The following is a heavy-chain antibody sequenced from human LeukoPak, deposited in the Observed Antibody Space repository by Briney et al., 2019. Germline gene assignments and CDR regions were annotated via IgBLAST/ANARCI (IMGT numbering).Heavy chain of an antibody. CDR1: GFTFSSYS. CDR2: ISSSSSYI. Sequence: VGYLRLSCAASGFTFSSYSMNWVRQAPGKGLEWVSSISSSSSYIYYADSVKGRFTISRDNAKNSLYLQMNSLRAEDTAVYYCARDLYDYGDSLNAFDIWGQGTMVTVSS. V-gene: IGHV3-21*01. D-gene: IGHD4-17*01. J-gene: IGHJ3*02. CDR3: ARDLYDYGDSLNAFDI.